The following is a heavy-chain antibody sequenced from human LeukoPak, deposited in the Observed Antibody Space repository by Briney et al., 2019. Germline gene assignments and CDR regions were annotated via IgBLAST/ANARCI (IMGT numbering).Heavy chain of an antibody. Sequence: GGSLRLSCAASGFTFSYYALHWVRQAPGKGLEWVAVISYDGSNKYYADSVKGRFTISRDNSKNTLYLQMNSLRGEDTAVYYCARDRKGGSGWTLFDYWGQGTLVTVSS. CDR2: ISYDGSNK. CDR1: GFTFSYYA. J-gene: IGHJ4*02. V-gene: IGHV3-30-3*01. D-gene: IGHD6-19*01. CDR3: ARDRKGGSGWTLFDY.